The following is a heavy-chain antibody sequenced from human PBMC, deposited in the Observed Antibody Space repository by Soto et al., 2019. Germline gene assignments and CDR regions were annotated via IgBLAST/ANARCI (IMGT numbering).Heavy chain of an antibody. CDR3: ARGLRVYSSNFDY. V-gene: IGHV3-23*01. D-gene: IGHD5-18*01. CDR2: ISGSGGST. Sequence: PGVSLRLSCSASGFTFSTYAMNWVRQAPGKGLEWVSTISGSGGSTYYADSVKGRFTISRDNSKNTLYVQMNSLRAEDTAIYYCARGLRVYSSNFDYWGQGTLVTVSS. J-gene: IGHJ4*02. CDR1: GFTFSTYA.